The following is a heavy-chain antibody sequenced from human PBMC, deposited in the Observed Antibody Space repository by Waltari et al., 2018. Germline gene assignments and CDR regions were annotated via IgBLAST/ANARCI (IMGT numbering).Heavy chain of an antibody. CDR2: ISSSSSYI. CDR3: ARATYSSSSDIDY. V-gene: IGHV3-21*01. J-gene: IGHJ4*02. D-gene: IGHD6-6*01. Sequence: EVQLVESGGGLVKPGGSLSLYCAASGFTFSSNSMNWVRQAPGKGLEWVSSISSSSSYIYYADSVKGRFTISRDNAKNSLYLQMNSLRAEDTAVYYCARATYSSSSDIDYWGQGTLVTVSS. CDR1: GFTFSSNS.